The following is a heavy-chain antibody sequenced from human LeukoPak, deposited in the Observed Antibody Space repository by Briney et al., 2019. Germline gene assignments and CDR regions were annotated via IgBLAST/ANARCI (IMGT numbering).Heavy chain of an antibody. V-gene: IGHV3-30*02. CDR2: ISYDGSDK. J-gene: IGHJ4*02. CDR3: ARGDDSSGYSIDY. D-gene: IGHD3-22*01. Sequence: GGSLRLSCAASGFTFRTSGMHWVRQAPGKDLEWVAFISYDGSDKWYADSVRGRFTISRDNSKNTLNLQLNSLRTEDTALYYCARGDDSSGYSIDYWGQGTLVTVSS. CDR1: GFTFRTSG.